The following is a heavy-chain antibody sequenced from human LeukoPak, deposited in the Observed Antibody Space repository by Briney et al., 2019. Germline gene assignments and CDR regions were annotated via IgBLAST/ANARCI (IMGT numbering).Heavy chain of an antibody. CDR1: GVSISSGSYY. J-gene: IGHJ6*03. V-gene: IGHV4-61*01. CDR2: IYYSGST. CDR3: ARGDIAARPDYYYYYMDV. Sequence: SETLSLTCTVSGVSISSGSYYWSWIRQPPGKGLEWIGYIYYSGSTNYNPSLKSRVTISVDTSKNQFSLKLSSVTAADTAVYYCARGDIAARPDYYYYYMDVWGKGTTVTVSS. D-gene: IGHD6-6*01.